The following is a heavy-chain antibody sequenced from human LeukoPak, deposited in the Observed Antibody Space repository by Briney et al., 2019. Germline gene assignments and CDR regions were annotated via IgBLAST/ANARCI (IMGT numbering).Heavy chain of an antibody. J-gene: IGHJ4*02. CDR1: GFTFTTYW. Sequence: GGSLRLSCAASGFTFTTYWMHWVRQAPGKGLVWVSHINSDGSITSYVDSVKGRFTISRDNAKNSLYLQMSSLRAEDTAVYYCARIRWDLLIPSDYWGQGTLVTVSS. D-gene: IGHD1-26*01. CDR2: INSDGSIT. CDR3: ARIRWDLLIPSDY. V-gene: IGHV3-74*01.